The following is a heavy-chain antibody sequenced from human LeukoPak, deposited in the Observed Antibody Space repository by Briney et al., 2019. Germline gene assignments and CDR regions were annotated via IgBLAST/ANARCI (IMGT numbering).Heavy chain of an antibody. CDR2: IYTSGST. Sequence: SQTLSLTCTVSGGSISSGSYYWSWIRQPAGKGLEWIGRIYTSGSTNYNPSLKSRVTISVDTSKKPFSLKLSSVTAADTAVYYCARDLQRARYYGSVDDAFDIWGQGTMVTVSS. J-gene: IGHJ3*02. CDR3: ARDLQRARYYGSVDDAFDI. CDR1: GGSISSGSYY. V-gene: IGHV4-61*02. D-gene: IGHD3-10*01.